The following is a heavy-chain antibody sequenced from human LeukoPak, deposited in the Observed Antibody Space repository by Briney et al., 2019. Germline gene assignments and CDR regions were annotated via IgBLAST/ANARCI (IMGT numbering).Heavy chain of an antibody. CDR1: GFSLSSYG. D-gene: IGHD2-2*01. CDR2: ISGGGDMT. V-gene: IGHV3-23*01. Sequence: GGSLRLSCAASGFSLSSYGMTWVRQAPGEGLEWVSAISGGGDMTHYTDSVKGRFTISRDNSRNVLYLQMNSLRADDAAIYYCARGYCTSTNCNNWFDPWGQGVLVTVSS. CDR3: ARGYCTSTNCNNWFDP. J-gene: IGHJ5*02.